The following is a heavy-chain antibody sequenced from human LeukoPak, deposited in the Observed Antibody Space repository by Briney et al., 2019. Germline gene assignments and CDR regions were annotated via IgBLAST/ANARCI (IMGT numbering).Heavy chain of an antibody. D-gene: IGHD3-10*01. Sequence: GASVKVSCKASGYTFTGYYMHWVRQAPGQGLEWMGWINPNSGGTNYAQKFQGRVTMTRDTSISTAYMELSRLRSDDTAVYYCARARITMVRGVTPSDYWGQGTLVTVSS. J-gene: IGHJ4*02. CDR1: GYTFTGYY. CDR2: INPNSGGT. CDR3: ARARITMVRGVTPSDY. V-gene: IGHV1-2*02.